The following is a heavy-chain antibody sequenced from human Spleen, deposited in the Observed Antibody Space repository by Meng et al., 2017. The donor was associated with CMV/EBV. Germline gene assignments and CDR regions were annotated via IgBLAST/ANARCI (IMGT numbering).Heavy chain of an antibody. V-gene: IGHV3-30*02. D-gene: IGHD6-13*01. CDR3: ASLTTGYSSSWYYYYYGMDV. CDR2: IRYDGSNK. CDR1: GFTFSSYG. Sequence: GESLKISCAASGFTFSSYGMHWVRQAPGKGLEWVAFIRYDGSNKYYADSVKGRFTISRDNSKNTLYLQMNSLRAEDTAVYYCASLTTGYSSSWYYYYYGMDVWGQGTTVTVSS. J-gene: IGHJ6*02.